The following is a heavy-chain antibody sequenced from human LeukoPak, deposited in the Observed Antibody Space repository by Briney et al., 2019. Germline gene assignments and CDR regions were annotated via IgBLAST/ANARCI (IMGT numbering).Heavy chain of an antibody. CDR3: ARATRPLNSFDY. CDR2: IYYSGST. CDR1: GGSISSGGYY. V-gene: IGHV4-61*08. D-gene: IGHD2/OR15-2a*01. Sequence: PSETLSLTCTVSGGSISSGGYYWSWIRQHPGKGLEWIGYIYYSGSTNYNPSLKSRVTISVDTSKNQFSLKLSSVTAADTAVYYCARATRPLNSFDYWGQGTLVTVSS. J-gene: IGHJ4*02.